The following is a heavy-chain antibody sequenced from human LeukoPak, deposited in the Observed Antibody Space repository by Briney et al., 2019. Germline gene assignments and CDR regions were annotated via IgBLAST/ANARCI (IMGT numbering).Heavy chain of an antibody. D-gene: IGHD2-8*01. V-gene: IGHV3-30*18. CDR2: ISYDGSNK. J-gene: IGHJ6*03. CDR1: GFTFSSYG. Sequence: PGGSLRLSCAASGFTFSSYGMHWVRQAPGKGLEWVAVISYDGSNKYYADSVKGRFTISRDNSKNTLYLQMNSLRAEDTAVYYCAKDVEGMLEFYYMDVWGKGTTVTVSS. CDR3: AKDVEGMLEFYYMDV.